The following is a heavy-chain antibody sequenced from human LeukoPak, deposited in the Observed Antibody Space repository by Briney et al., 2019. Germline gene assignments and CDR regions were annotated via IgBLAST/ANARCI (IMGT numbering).Heavy chain of an antibody. Sequence: GGSLRLSCAASGFTFSSYGMHWVRQAPGKGLEWVAIIRYDGSNKYYADSVKGRFTISRDNSKNTLYLQMNSLRAEDTAVYYCAKASAYYDFWSGYPDYWGQGTLVTVSS. CDR1: GFTFSSYG. D-gene: IGHD3-3*01. CDR3: AKASAYYDFWSGYPDY. CDR2: IRYDGSNK. J-gene: IGHJ4*02. V-gene: IGHV3-30*02.